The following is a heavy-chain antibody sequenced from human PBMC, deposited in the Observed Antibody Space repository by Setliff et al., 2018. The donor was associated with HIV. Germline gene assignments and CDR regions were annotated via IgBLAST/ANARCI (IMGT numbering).Heavy chain of an antibody. V-gene: IGHV4-34*01. CDR3: ARDTYDSRGYFFGY. CDR1: GGSFSDYS. D-gene: IGHD3-22*01. CDR2: INHSGST. Sequence: SETLSLTCAVYGGSFSDYSWNWVRQPPGKGLEWIGEINHSGSTYYNPSLKSRVTISKDTSKNQFSLHMRSVTAADTAVYYCARDTYDSRGYFFGYWGQGILVTVSS. J-gene: IGHJ4*02.